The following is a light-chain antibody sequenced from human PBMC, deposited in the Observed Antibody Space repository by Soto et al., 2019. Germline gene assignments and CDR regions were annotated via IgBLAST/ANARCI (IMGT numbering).Light chain of an antibody. J-gene: IGKJ2*01. Sequence: EIMMTQSPATLSMSPGEGGTLSCRASQSVSSSLVWYQQKPGQAPRLLIYGASNRATDIPARFSGSGSGTDFTLTIISLQSEDFAVYDCQQYIEWPYTFGQGTRLEIK. V-gene: IGKV3-15*01. CDR2: GAS. CDR1: QSVSSS. CDR3: QQYIEWPYT.